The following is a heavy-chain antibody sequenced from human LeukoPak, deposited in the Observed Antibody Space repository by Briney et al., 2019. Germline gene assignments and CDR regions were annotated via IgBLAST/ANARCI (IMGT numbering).Heavy chain of an antibody. CDR2: INSDGSST. J-gene: IGHJ6*03. CDR1: GFTFSSYW. Sequence: PGGSLRLSCAASGFTFSSYWMHWVRQAPGKGLVWVSRINSDGSSTSYADSVKGRFTISRDNAKNTLYLQMNSLRAEDTAVYYCARVHSGYVAPGGYYYYMDVWGKGTTVTVSS. CDR3: ARVHSGYVAPGGYYYYMDV. V-gene: IGHV3-74*01. D-gene: IGHD5-12*01.